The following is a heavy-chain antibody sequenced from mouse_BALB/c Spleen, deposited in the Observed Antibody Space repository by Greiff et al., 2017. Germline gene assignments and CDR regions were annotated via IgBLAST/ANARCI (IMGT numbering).Heavy chain of an antibody. D-gene: IGHD1-1*01. CDR1: GFTFSSFG. Sequence: DVKLVESGGGLVQPGGSRKLSCAASGFTFSSFGMHWVRQAPEKGLEWVAYISSGSSTIYYADTVKGRFTISRDNPKNTLFLQMTSLRSEDTAMYYCARSGDYYGSSHAMDYWGQGTSVTVSS. CDR3: ARSGDYYGSSHAMDY. V-gene: IGHV5-17*02. J-gene: IGHJ4*01. CDR2: ISSGSSTI.